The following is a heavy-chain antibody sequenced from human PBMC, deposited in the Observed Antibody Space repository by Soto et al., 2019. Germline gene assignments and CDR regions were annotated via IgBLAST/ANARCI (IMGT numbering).Heavy chain of an antibody. CDR2: IYTSGAT. CDR3: ARDSGCDYGRDV. J-gene: IGHJ6*02. CDR1: GFTVTSTY. Sequence: EVQLVESGGGLTQPGGSLRLSCSASGFTVTSTYMSWVRQAPGMGLEWVSLIYTSGATEYADSVKGRFTISRDNSKNTLYLQVSSLRVEDTAVYHCARDSGCDYGRDVWGQGTTVAVAS. V-gene: IGHV3-53*01. D-gene: IGHD1-26*01.